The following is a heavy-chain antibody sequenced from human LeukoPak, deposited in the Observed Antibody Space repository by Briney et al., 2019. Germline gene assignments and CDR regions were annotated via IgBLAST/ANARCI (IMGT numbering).Heavy chain of an antibody. V-gene: IGHV1-18*01. D-gene: IGHD5-18*01. CDR3: ARVDDPIIQLWPHVVTAQGDFDY. CDR1: GYTFTSYG. CDR2: ISAYNGNT. J-gene: IGHJ4*02. Sequence: ASVKVSCKASGYTFTSYGISWVRQAPGQGLEWMGWISAYNGNTNYAQKLQGRVTMTTDTSTSTAYMELRSLRSDDTAVYYYARVDDPIIQLWPHVVTAQGDFDYWGQGTLVTVSS.